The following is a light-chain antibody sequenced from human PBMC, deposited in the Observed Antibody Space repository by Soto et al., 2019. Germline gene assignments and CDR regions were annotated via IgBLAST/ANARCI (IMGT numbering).Light chain of an antibody. CDR1: QSVSSN. Sequence: EIVMTQSPATLSVSPGERATLSCRASQSVSSNLAWYQQEPGQAPRLLIYGASGRATGIPARFSGSGSGTEFTLTISSLQSEDFAVYYCQHYNNWPFTFGQGTKLEIK. CDR2: GAS. V-gene: IGKV3-15*01. CDR3: QHYNNWPFT. J-gene: IGKJ2*01.